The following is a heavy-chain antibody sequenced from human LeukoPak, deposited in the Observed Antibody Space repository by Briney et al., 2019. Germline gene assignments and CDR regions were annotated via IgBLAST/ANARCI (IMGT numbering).Heavy chain of an antibody. J-gene: IGHJ4*02. CDR3: ARVRKWELPYFDY. CDR2: IYHSGST. D-gene: IGHD1-26*01. V-gene: IGHV4-38-2*02. CDR1: GYSISSGYY. Sequence: SETLSLTCTVSGYSISSGYYWGWIRQPPGKGLEWIGGIYHSGSTYYNPSLKSRVTISVDTSKNQFSLKLSSVTAADTAVYYCARVRKWELPYFDYWGQGTLVTVSS.